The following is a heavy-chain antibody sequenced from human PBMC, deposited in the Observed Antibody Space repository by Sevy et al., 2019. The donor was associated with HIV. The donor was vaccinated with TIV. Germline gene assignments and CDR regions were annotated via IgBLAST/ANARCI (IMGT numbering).Heavy chain of an antibody. J-gene: IGHJ6*02. CDR2: IRYDGNNK. CDR3: AKGREQGYYYGMDN. V-gene: IGHV3-30*02. D-gene: IGHD1-26*01. CDR1: GFTFSNAW. Sequence: GGSLRLSCAASGFTFSNAWMSWVRQAPGKGLEWVAFIRYDGNNKYYAGYVKGRFTISRDNSKNTLYLQMNSLRAEETAGYYSAKGREQGYYYGMDNWGQGTTVTVSS.